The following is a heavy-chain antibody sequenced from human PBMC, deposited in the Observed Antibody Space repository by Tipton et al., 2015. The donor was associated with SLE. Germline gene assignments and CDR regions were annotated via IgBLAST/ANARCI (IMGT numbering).Heavy chain of an antibody. V-gene: IGHV3-48*03. Sequence: SLRLSCAASGFTFSSYEMNWVRQAPGKGLEWVSYISSSGTTIYYADSVKGRFTISRDNAKNSLYLQMNSLRAEDTAVYYCARVVPVAGQGDAFDIWGQGTMVTVSS. CDR2: ISSSGTTI. D-gene: IGHD6-19*01. J-gene: IGHJ3*02. CDR3: ARVVPVAGQGDAFDI. CDR1: GFTFSSYE.